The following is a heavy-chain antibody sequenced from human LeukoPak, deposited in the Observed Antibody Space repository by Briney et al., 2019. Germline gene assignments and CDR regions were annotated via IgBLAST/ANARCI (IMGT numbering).Heavy chain of an antibody. V-gene: IGHV3-9*01. D-gene: IGHD2-15*01. Sequence: PGGSLRLSCAASGFTFDDYAMHWVRQAPGKGLEWVSGITWNSDNIEYADSVKGRFTISRDNSKNTLYLQMNSLRAEDTAVYYCAKNGDRGAYCSGGSCYPYYYYYMDVWGKGTTVTISS. CDR1: GFTFDDYA. CDR3: AKNGDRGAYCSGGSCYPYYYYYMDV. J-gene: IGHJ6*03. CDR2: ITWNSDNI.